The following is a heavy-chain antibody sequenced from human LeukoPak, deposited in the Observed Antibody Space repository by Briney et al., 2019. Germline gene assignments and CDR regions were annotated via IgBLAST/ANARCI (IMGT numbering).Heavy chain of an antibody. CDR2: ISYDGSDK. Sequence: GGSLRLSCAVSGFTFSGFAIHWVRQAPGKGLEWVAAISYDGSDKDYVDSVKGRFTISRDNSKSKLSLQMNSLRVEDTAVYYCARRVGRSGPLDYWGQGTLVTVSS. J-gene: IGHJ4*02. V-gene: IGHV3-30*03. CDR3: ARRVGRSGPLDY. D-gene: IGHD1-26*01. CDR1: GFTFSGFA.